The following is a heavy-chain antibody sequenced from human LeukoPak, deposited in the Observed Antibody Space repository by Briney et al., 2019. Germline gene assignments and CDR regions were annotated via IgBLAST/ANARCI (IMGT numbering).Heavy chain of an antibody. CDR3: ARARYSDF. CDR1: GFTFSNYW. CDR2: IKEDGSEK. J-gene: IGHJ4*02. V-gene: IGHV3-7*01. Sequence: GGSLRLSCVASGFTFSNYWMTWVRQAPGKGLEWVANIKEDGSEKNYAGSVKGRFTISRDNAKNSLYLQMNSLRGEDTAVYYCARARYSDFWGQGTLVTVSS.